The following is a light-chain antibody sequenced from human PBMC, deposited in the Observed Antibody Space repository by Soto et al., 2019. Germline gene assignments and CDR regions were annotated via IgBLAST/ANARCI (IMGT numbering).Light chain of an antibody. V-gene: IGKV3-20*01. CDR1: QSVSSSY. CDR3: QQYGSSPLFT. Sequence: EIVLTQSPGTRSLSPGERATLSCRASQSVSSSYLAWYQQKPGQAPRLLIYGASNRATGIPDRFSGSGSGTDFTLTISRLEPEDFAVYYCQQYGSSPLFTFGPGTKVDIK. CDR2: GAS. J-gene: IGKJ3*01.